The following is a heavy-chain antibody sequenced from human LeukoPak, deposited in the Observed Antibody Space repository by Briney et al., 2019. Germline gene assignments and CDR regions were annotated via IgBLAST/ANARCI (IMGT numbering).Heavy chain of an antibody. CDR3: ARDKIEGPTKLDY. CDR1: GFIFSSSA. V-gene: IGHV3-23*01. CDR2: IRGSGERT. D-gene: IGHD1-1*01. J-gene: IGHJ4*02. Sequence: GGSLRLSCAASGFIFSSSAMSWVRQAPGKGLEWVATIRGSGERTYYTDSVRGRFTISRDNSKHTLYLQMNSLRAEDTAVYYCARDKIEGPTKLDYWGQGILVTVSS.